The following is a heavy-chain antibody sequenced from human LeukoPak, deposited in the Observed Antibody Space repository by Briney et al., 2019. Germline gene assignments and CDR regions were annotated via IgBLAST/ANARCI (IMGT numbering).Heavy chain of an antibody. V-gene: IGHV4-30-4*01. Sequence: SETLSLTCTVSGGSISSGDYYWSWIRQPPGKGLEWIGYIYYSGSTYYNPSLKSRVTMSVDTSKNQFSLKLSSVTAADTAVYYCAREVTYYYGSGSNPLFSYYGMDVWGQGTTVTVSS. CDR1: GGSISSGDYY. CDR2: IYYSGST. D-gene: IGHD3-10*01. J-gene: IGHJ6*02. CDR3: AREVTYYYGSGSNPLFSYYGMDV.